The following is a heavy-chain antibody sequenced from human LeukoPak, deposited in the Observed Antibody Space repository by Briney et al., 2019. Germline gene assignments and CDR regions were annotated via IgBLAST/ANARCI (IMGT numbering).Heavy chain of an antibody. CDR3: ARAFYSAYYFDY. Sequence: SETLSLTCTVSGGSISSYYWSWIRQPPGQGLEWIGFIVYSGSTNYNPSLKSRVTISIDTSNNQLSLKLSSVTAADTAVYYCARAFYSAYYFDYWGQGTLVTVSS. CDR2: IVYSGST. CDR1: GGSISSYY. J-gene: IGHJ4*02. V-gene: IGHV4-59*08. D-gene: IGHD4-11*01.